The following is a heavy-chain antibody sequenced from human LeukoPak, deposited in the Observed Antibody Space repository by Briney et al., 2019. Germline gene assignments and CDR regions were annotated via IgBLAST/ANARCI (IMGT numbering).Heavy chain of an antibody. CDR2: IYYSGST. CDR1: GGSISSYY. V-gene: IGHV4-59*01. Sequence: SETPSLTCTVSGGSISSYYWSWIRQPPGKGLEWIGYIYYSGSTNYNPSLKSRVTISVDTSKNQFSLKLSSVTAADTAVYYCARCSSSWYRYFQHWGQGTLVTVSS. CDR3: ARCSSSWYRYFQH. D-gene: IGHD6-13*01. J-gene: IGHJ1*01.